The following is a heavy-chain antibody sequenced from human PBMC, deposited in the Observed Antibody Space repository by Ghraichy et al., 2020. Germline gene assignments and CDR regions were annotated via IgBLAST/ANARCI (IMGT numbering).Heavy chain of an antibody. V-gene: IGHV3-23*01. Sequence: GGSLKLSCAASGFTFSSYAMSWVRQAPGKGLEWVSAISGSGDSTYYADSVKGRFTISRDNSKSTLYLQMSSLRAEDTAVYYCAKTLTANWNYGDYWGQGTLVTVSS. CDR3: AKTLTANWNYGDY. J-gene: IGHJ4*02. CDR2: ISGSGDST. D-gene: IGHD1-7*01. CDR1: GFTFSSYA.